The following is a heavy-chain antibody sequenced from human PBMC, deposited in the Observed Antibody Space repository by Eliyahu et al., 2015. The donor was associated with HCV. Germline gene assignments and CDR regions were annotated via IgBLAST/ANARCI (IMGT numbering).Heavy chain of an antibody. V-gene: IGHV3-23*04. Sequence: EVQLVESGGGLVQPGGSLRLSCEGSEITFSSYAMSWVRQAPGKGLEWVSTFSGSGGGTYYADSVKGRFTISRDNSKNTLYLQMNSLRADDTAVYYCAKDRALYGMDVWGQGTTVTVSS. CDR3: AKDRALYGMDV. CDR1: EITFSSYA. D-gene: IGHD3-10*01. CDR2: FSGSGGGT. J-gene: IGHJ6*02.